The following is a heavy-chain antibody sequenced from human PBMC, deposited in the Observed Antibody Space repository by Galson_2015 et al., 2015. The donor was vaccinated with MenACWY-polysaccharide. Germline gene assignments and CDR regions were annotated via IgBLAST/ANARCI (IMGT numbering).Heavy chain of an antibody. CDR2: VSSGSGTI. V-gene: IGHV3-48*02. CDR3: ARVAYSSRTFDS. CDR1: GFTFSTYT. D-gene: IGHD4-11*01. J-gene: IGHJ4*02. Sequence: SLRLSCEASGFTFSTYTMTRVRQAPGKGLEWVSSVSSGSGTIYYAESVKGWFTISRDNAQSSLYLQLNSLRDEDTAVYYCARVAYSSRTFDSWGQGTLVTVSS.